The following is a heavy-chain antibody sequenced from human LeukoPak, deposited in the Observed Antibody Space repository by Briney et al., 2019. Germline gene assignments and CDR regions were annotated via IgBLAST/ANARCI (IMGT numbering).Heavy chain of an antibody. V-gene: IGHV4-39*07. CDR1: GGSISSSSYY. J-gene: IGHJ6*03. D-gene: IGHD2-2*01. Sequence: PSETLSLICTVSGGSISSSSYYWGWIRQPPGKGLEWIGSIYYSGSTYYNPSLKSRVTISVDTSKNQFSLKLSSVTAADTAVYYCARGHWDIVVVPAGYYYYMDVWGKGTTVTVSS. CDR3: ARGHWDIVVVPAGYYYYMDV. CDR2: IYYSGST.